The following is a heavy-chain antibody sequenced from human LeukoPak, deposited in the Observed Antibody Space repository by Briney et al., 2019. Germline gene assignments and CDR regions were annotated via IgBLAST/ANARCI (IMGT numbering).Heavy chain of an antibody. D-gene: IGHD5-18*01. V-gene: IGHV1-18*01. Sequence: GASVKVSCKASGYTFTSYGISWVRQAPGQGLEWMGWISAYNGNTNYAQKLQGRVTMTTDTSTSTAYMELRSLRSDDTAVYYCAGEDGSYGSNWFDPWGQGTLVTVSS. CDR1: GYTFTSYG. CDR3: AGEDGSYGSNWFDP. CDR2: ISAYNGNT. J-gene: IGHJ5*02.